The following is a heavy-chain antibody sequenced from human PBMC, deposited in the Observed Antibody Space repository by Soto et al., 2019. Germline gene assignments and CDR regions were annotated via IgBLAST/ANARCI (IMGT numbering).Heavy chain of an antibody. V-gene: IGHV3-74*03. D-gene: IGHD3-10*01. J-gene: IGHJ6*02. Sequence: EVRLEEAGGGFVQPGGSLRVSCSGPGFIFSSFWMHWVRQGPWKGLEWVSRINGDGASLAYADSVKGRFSISRDNVKNTLHLQMNSLGADDTAVYFCAREGSLGLDVWGRGTTVTVSS. CDR1: GFIFSSFW. CDR2: INGDGASL. CDR3: AREGSLGLDV.